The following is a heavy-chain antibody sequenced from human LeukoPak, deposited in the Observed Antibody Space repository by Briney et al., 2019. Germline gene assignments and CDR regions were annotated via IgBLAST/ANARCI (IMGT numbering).Heavy chain of an antibody. CDR2: IYSGGST. CDR1: GIIFSNYW. CDR3: ARELRQLYGDSRAYDY. V-gene: IGHV3-74*01. D-gene: IGHD4-17*01. J-gene: IGHJ4*02. Sequence: NPGGSLRLSCAASGIIFSNYWMHWVRQAPGKGLVWVSRIYSGGSTFYADSVKGRFTISRDNSKNTLYLQMNSLRAEDTAVYYCARELRQLYGDSRAYDYWGQGTLVTVSS.